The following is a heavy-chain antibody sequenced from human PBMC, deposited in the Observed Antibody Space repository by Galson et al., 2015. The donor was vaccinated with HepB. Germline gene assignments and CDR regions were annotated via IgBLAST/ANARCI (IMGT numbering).Heavy chain of an antibody. Sequence: SLRLSCAASGFTFDDYAMHWVRQAPGKGLEWVSGISWNSGSIGYADSVKGRFTISRDNAKNSLYLQMNSLRAEDTALYYCAKIRNPPTYSSGWYPPLGCGMDVWGQGTTVTVS. J-gene: IGHJ6*02. D-gene: IGHD6-19*01. CDR1: GFTFDDYA. CDR2: ISWNSGSI. V-gene: IGHV3-9*01. CDR3: AKIRNPPTYSSGWYPPLGCGMDV.